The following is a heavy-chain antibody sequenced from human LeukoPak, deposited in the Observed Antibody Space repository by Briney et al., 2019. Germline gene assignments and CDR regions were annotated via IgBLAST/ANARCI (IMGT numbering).Heavy chain of an antibody. CDR2: INLNSGGT. CDR3: VRYCSSTSCYAGENAFDI. Sequence: ASVKVSCKASGNTFTGRYIPWVRQAPGQGLEWMGWINLNSGGTNPAQKFQGRVTMTRDTSISTAYMELSRLSSDDTAVYYCVRYCSSTSCYAGENAFDIWGQGTMVTVSS. CDR1: GNTFTGRY. J-gene: IGHJ3*02. V-gene: IGHV1-2*02. D-gene: IGHD2-2*01.